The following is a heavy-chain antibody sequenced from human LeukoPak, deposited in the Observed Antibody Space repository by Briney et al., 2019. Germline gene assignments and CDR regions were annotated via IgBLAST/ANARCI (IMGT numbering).Heavy chain of an antibody. D-gene: IGHD6-25*01. J-gene: IGHJ4*02. CDR3: ARDRVPRLVEYPDY. CDR1: GFTFSGSA. V-gene: IGHV3-33*08. CDR2: IWYDGSNK. Sequence: GGSLKLSCAASGFTFSGSAMHWVRQAPGKGLEWVAVIWYDGSNKYYADSVKGRFTISRDNSKNTLYLQMNSLRAEDTAVYYCARDRVPRLVEYPDYWGQGTLVTVSS.